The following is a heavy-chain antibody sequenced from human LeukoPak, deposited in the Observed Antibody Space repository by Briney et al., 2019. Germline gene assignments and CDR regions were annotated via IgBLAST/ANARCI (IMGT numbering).Heavy chain of an antibody. CDR3: ARCIAVAGCYFDY. Sequence: GGSLRLSCAASGFTVSSNYMSWVRQAPGKGLEWVSVIYSGGSTYYADSVKGRFTISRDNPKNTLYLQMNSLRAEDKAVYYCARCIAVAGCYFDYWGQGTLVTVSS. J-gene: IGHJ4*02. D-gene: IGHD6-19*01. V-gene: IGHV3-66*01. CDR1: GFTVSSNY. CDR2: IYSGGST.